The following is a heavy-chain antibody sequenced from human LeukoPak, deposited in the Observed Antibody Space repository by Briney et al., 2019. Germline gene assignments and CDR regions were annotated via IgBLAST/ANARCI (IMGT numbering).Heavy chain of an antibody. J-gene: IGHJ6*02. CDR2: ISPGGSNP. Sequence: GESLKISCKASGYSFMSYWIGWVRQMPGKGLEWMGTISPGGSNPRYSPSFQGQVTISADKSISTAYLQWSSLKASDTAIYYCARHGCGGNPNHYYGMDVWGQGTTVTVSS. CDR3: ARHGCGGNPNHYYGMDV. V-gene: IGHV5-51*01. D-gene: IGHD4-23*01. CDR1: GYSFMSYW.